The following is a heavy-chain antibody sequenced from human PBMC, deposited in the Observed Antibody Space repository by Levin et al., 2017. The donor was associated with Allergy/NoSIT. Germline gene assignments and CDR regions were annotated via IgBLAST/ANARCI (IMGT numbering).Heavy chain of an antibody. CDR2: ISSSSSYI. V-gene: IGHV3-21*01. D-gene: IGHD3-22*01. Sequence: GGSLRLSCAASGFTFSSYSMNWVRQAPGKGLEWVSSISSSSSYIYYADSVKGRFTISRDNAKNSLYLQMNSLRAEDTAVYYCARDHYYDSNGYGIPIDYWGQGTLVTVSS. CDR3: ARDHYYDSNGYGIPIDY. CDR1: GFTFSSYS. J-gene: IGHJ4*02.